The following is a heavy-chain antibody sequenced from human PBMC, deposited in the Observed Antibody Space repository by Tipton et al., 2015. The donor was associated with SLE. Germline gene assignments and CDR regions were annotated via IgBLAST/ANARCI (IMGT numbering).Heavy chain of an antibody. Sequence: GLVKPSETLSLTCIVSGGSISSYYWSWIRQPPGKGLEWIGYIHHSGSANYNPSLKSRVTISVDTSKTQFSLKLSSVTAADTAVYFCARDQVGVGDFDYWGQGTLVTVSS. CDR1: GGSISSYY. CDR2: IHHSGSA. D-gene: IGHD3-16*01. J-gene: IGHJ4*02. V-gene: IGHV4-59*01. CDR3: ARDQVGVGDFDY.